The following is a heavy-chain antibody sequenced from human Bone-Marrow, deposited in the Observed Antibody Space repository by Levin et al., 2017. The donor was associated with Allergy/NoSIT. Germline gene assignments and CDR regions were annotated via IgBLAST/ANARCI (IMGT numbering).Heavy chain of an antibody. CDR2: IFPSDSDT. Sequence: GESLKISCQASGYSFTSYWFGWVRQRPGKGLEWMGLIFPSDSDTRVSPSFQGQIIMSVDKSISTAYLQWSSLTASDSAMYYCARRDSDGSNSFDYWGQGALVTVSS. J-gene: IGHJ4*02. V-gene: IGHV5-51*01. CDR3: ARRDSDGSNSFDY. D-gene: IGHD4-23*01. CDR1: GYSFTSYW.